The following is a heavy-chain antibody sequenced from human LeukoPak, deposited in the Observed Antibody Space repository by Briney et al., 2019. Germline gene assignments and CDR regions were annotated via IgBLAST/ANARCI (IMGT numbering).Heavy chain of an antibody. Sequence: GASVKVSCKASGYTFTGYYMHWVRQAPGQGLEWMGWINPNSGGTNYEQKFQGRVTMTRDTSISTAYMELSRLRSDDTAVYYCARADSSSWPSWAYSSMGPYYWGQGTLVTVSS. V-gene: IGHV1-2*02. CDR1: GYTFTGYY. CDR2: INPNSGGT. J-gene: IGHJ4*02. D-gene: IGHD6-13*01. CDR3: ARADSSSWPSWAYSSMGPYY.